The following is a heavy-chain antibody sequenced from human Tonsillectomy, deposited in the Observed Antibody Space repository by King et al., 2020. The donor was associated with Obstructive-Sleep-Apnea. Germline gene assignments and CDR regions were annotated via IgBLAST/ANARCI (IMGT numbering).Heavy chain of an antibody. J-gene: IGHJ4*02. Sequence: VQLVESGGGVVQPGRSLRLSCETSGFTFSTYAMHLVRQAPGKGLEWVAVISYDGFNKNLPDSVKGRFTISRDKSKNTLYLQMNSLGADDTAVYYCAGQYYYESNDWYYFDNWGQGTLVTVSS. D-gene: IGHD3-22*01. CDR1: GFTFSTYA. CDR3: AGQYYYESNDWYYFDN. V-gene: IGHV3-30*04. CDR2: ISYDGFNK.